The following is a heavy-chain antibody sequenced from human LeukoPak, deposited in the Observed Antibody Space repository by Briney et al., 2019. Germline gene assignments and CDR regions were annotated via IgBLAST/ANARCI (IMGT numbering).Heavy chain of an antibody. V-gene: IGHV4-59*01. Sequence: SETLSLTCTVSGGSISSYYWSWIRQPPGKGLEWIGYIYYSGSTNYNPSLKSRVTISVDTSKNQFSLKLSSVTAADTAVYYCARGTPVRGISWDYWGQGTLVTVSS. D-gene: IGHD3-10*01. CDR2: IYYSGST. CDR3: ARGTPVRGISWDY. CDR1: GGSISSYY. J-gene: IGHJ4*02.